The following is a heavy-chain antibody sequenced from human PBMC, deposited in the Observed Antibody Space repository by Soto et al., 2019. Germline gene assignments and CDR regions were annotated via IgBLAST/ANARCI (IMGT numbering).Heavy chain of an antibody. CDR1: GFTFSSYG. CDR3: AKGFSMVRGACSVIDY. D-gene: IGHD3-10*01. Sequence: QVQLVESGGGVVQPGRSLRLSCAASGFTFSSYGMHWVRQAPGKGLEWVAVISYDGSNTYYAASVNGRFTISRATSKDTLYLQLRSRWAEDTAVYYCAKGFSMVRGACSVIDYWGQGTLVTVS. V-gene: IGHV3-30*18. J-gene: IGHJ4*02. CDR2: ISYDGSNT.